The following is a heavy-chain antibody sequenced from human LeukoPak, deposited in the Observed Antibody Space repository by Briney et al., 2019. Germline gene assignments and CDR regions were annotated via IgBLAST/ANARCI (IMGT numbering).Heavy chain of an antibody. CDR1: GYTFTGYY. V-gene: IGHV1-2*06. CDR2: INPNSGGT. D-gene: IGHD6-13*01. CDR3: ASQFIAAAEWENWFDP. Sequence: ASVKVSCKASGYTFTGYYMHWARQAPGQGLEWMGRINPNSGGTNYAQKFQGRVTMTRDTSISTAYMELSRLRSDDTAVYYCASQFIAAAEWENWFDPWGQGTLVTVSS. J-gene: IGHJ5*02.